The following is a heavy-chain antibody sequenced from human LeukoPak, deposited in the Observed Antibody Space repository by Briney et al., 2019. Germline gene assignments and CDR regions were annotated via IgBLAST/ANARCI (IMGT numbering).Heavy chain of an antibody. CDR2: ISWNSGSI. CDR3: AKDPYSSGWYGWFDP. CDR1: GFTFSSYA. Sequence: GGSLRLSCAASGFTFSSYAMSWVRQAPGKGLEWVSGISWNSGSIGYADSVKGRFTISRDNAKNSLYLQMNSLRAEDTALYYCAKDPYSSGWYGWFDPWGQGTLVTVSS. V-gene: IGHV3-9*01. D-gene: IGHD6-19*01. J-gene: IGHJ5*02.